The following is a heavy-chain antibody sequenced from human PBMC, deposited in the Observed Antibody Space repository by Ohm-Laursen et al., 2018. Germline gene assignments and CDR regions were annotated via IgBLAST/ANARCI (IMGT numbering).Heavy chain of an antibody. J-gene: IGHJ4*02. D-gene: IGHD6-6*01. Sequence: VKISCKPSGGTFSNYAISWVRQAPGQGLEWMGRIIPILGIANYAQNFQGRVTITADKSTSTAYMELSSLRFEDTAVYYCARTGSSSGDYWGQGTLVTVSS. CDR3: ARTGSSSGDY. CDR1: GGTFSNYA. CDR2: IIPILGIA. V-gene: IGHV1-69*10.